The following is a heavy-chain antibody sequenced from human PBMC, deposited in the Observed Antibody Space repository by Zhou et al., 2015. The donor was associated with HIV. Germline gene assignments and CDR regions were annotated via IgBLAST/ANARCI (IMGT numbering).Heavy chain of an antibody. CDR1: GFTFENYV. CDR3: ARVKLPGRHFDWLVSPVAY. J-gene: IGHJ4*02. V-gene: IGHV3-74*01. D-gene: IGHD3-9*01. Sequence: MESGGDLVRPGGSLRLSCRVSGFTFENYVFHWVRHVPGKGLMWVSRVSFDGTTTDYADAVQGRFTISRDNAKKTLYLQMNNLRVEDTGVYYCARVKLPGRHFDWLVSPVAYWGQGTQVTVAS. CDR2: VSFDGTTT.